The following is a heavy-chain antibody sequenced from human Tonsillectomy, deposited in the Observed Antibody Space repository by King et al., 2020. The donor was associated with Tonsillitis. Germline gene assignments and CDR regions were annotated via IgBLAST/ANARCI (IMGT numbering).Heavy chain of an antibody. J-gene: IGHJ6*02. V-gene: IGHV3-23*04. Sequence: VQLVESGGAWVQPGGSLRLSCAASGFAFSSYAMSWVRQAPGKGPEGVAASNDRGSKTYYADSVEGRLTSSRDNSKNTLYLQMNSRRAEDTAIYYCARGSWGVGPYYGMDVWGRGTTVTVSS. CDR1: GFAFSSYA. D-gene: IGHD1-26*01. CDR2: SNDRGSKT. CDR3: ARGSWGVGPYYGMDV.